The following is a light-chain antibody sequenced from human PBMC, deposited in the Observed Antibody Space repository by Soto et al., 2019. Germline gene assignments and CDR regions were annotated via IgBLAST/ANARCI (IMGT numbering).Light chain of an antibody. CDR1: QSVSSK. CDR3: QQYNNPIT. J-gene: IGKJ5*01. V-gene: IGKV3-15*01. CDR2: GAY. Sequence: MAQSPATLSVAGGERATLSCRASQSVSSKLAWYQQKPGQAPRLLIYGAYNRATGIPARFSGSGSETDFTLTISSLQSEDFGIYYCQQYNNPITFGPGTLLEVK.